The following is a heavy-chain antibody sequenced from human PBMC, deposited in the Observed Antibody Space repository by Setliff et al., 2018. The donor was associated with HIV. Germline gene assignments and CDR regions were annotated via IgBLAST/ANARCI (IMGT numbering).Heavy chain of an antibody. CDR1: GGSISSSSYY. CDR3: ARRLAIGHWYFDI. CDR2: IYYTGST. V-gene: IGHV4-39*01. Sequence: SETLSLTCTVSGGSISSSSYYWGWIRQPPGKGLEWIGSIYYTGSTYSNPSLKSRLTISEDASKSQFSLTLRSVTAADTAVYYCARRLAIGHWYFDIWGRGTLVTVS. J-gene: IGHJ2*01.